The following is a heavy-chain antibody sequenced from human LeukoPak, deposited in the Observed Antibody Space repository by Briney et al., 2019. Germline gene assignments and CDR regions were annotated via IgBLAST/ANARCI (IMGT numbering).Heavy chain of an antibody. D-gene: IGHD6-19*01. V-gene: IGHV1-58*02. CDR2: IVVGSGNT. CDR1: GGTFSSYA. CDR3: AAISGYSSGWYYSTPNWFDP. Sequence: ASVKVSCKASGGTFSSYAISWVRQAPGQGLEWIGWIVVGSGNTNYAQKFQERVTITRDMSTSTAYMELSSLRSEDTAVYYCAAISGYSSGWYYSTPNWFDPWGQGTLVTVSS. J-gene: IGHJ5*02.